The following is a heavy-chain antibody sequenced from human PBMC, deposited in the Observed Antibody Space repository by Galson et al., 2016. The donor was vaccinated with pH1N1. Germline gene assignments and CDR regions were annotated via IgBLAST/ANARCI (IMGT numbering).Heavy chain of an antibody. CDR1: GYSFTRYW. CDR2: VNPGGPTI. Sequence: QSGAEVKKPGESLKISCKASGYSFTRYWIAWVRQVPGKGLEWVGVVNPGGPTIRYSTPFQGQVTISSDKSINTAYLQWISLKASDTATYYCSRQYDFGDYRGDAFDIWGQGTMVIVSS. V-gene: IGHV5-51*03. D-gene: IGHD4-17*01. J-gene: IGHJ3*02. CDR3: SRQYDFGDYRGDAFDI.